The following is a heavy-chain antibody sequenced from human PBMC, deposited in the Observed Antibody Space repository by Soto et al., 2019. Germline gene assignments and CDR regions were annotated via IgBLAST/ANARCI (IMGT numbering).Heavy chain of an antibody. CDR1: GFTFSSYA. CDR3: AREGVLYYYGSGSYCDY. J-gene: IGHJ4*02. D-gene: IGHD3-10*01. CDR2: ISINGGST. Sequence: GGSLRLSCAASGFTFSSYAMHWVRQAPGKGLEYVSAISINGGSTYYANSVKGKFTISRDNSKNTLYLQMGSLRAEDMAVYYCAREGVLYYYGSGSYCDYWGQGTLVTVSS. V-gene: IGHV3-64*01.